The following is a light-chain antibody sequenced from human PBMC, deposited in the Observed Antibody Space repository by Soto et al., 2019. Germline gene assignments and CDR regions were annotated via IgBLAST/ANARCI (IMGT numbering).Light chain of an antibody. CDR1: SSDVGGSNF. Sequence: QSVLTQPRSVSGSPGQSVTISRTGSSSDVGGSNFVSWYQQHPVKAPKLVIYDVSKRPSGVPDRFSGSKSGNTASLTISGLQAEDEADYYCCSYAGNSLWVFGGGTKLTVL. J-gene: IGLJ3*02. CDR3: CSYAGNSLWV. CDR2: DVS. V-gene: IGLV2-11*01.